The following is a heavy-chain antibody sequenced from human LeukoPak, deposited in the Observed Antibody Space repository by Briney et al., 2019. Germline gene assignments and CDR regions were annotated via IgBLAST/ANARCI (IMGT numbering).Heavy chain of an antibody. CDR1: GYTFTDSY. CDR2: NNPNSGDS. CDR3: ARSARHCNNGVCFTDYYIDL. Sequence: ASVKVSCKTSGYTFTDSYIHWVRQAPGQGLEWMGRNNPNSGDSNYSQKLQGRVTMTRDTSISTAYMEMSRLTFDDTAVYYCARSARHCNNGVCFTDYYIDLWGKGTTVIVSS. V-gene: IGHV1-2*06. J-gene: IGHJ6*03. D-gene: IGHD2-8*01.